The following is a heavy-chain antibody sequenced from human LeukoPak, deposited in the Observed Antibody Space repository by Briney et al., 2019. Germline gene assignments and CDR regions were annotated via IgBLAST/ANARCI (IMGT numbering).Heavy chain of an antibody. CDR1: GFSFGTIC. D-gene: IGHD1-26*01. CDR3: ARDPYRFAFDI. CDR2: INVDGTAE. Sequence: GGSLRLSCAASGFSFGTICMSWVRQTPGQGLEWVANINVDGTAEYYVDSVKGRFTISRDNAKNSLYLQMNSLRAEDTAVYYCARDPYRFAFDIWGQGTVVLVSS. V-gene: IGHV3-7*03. J-gene: IGHJ3*02.